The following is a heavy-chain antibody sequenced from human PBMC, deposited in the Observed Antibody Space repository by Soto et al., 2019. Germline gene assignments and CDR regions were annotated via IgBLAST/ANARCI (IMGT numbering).Heavy chain of an antibody. Sequence: GASVKVSCKASGYTFTSYAMHWVRQAPGQRLEWMGGISPINGNANYAQKFQGRVTITADESTSTAYMELSSLRSEDTAVYYCASYRGSSWYVPFDYWGQGALVTVSS. CDR3: ASYRGSSWYVPFDY. D-gene: IGHD6-13*01. CDR2: ISPINGNA. V-gene: IGHV1-69*13. CDR1: GYTFTSYA. J-gene: IGHJ4*02.